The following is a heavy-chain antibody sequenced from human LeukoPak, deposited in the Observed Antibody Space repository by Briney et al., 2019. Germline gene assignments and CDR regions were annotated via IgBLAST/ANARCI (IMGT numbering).Heavy chain of an antibody. J-gene: IGHJ6*03. CDR2: ISWNSGSI. D-gene: IGHD1-26*01. V-gene: IGHV3-9*01. CDR1: GFPFYDYA. Sequence: SLRLSCSASGFPFYDYAMHWGRPAPGKGLEWVSGISWNSGSIGYADSVKGRFTISRDNAKNSLYLQMNSLRAEDTALYYCAKDIGPVGYYYMDVWGKGTTVTVSS. CDR3: AKDIGPVGYYYMDV.